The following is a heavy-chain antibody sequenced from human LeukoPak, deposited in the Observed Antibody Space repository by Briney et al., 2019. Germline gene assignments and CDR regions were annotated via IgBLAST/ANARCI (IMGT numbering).Heavy chain of an antibody. CDR2: IYYTGTI. Sequence: PSETLSLTCSVSGGSMSNYYWSWIRQPPGKGLEWIAYIYYTGTISYNPSLKSRVTMSVDMSKNHISLRLGSVTAADTARYYCARADNTGWSSLDHWGQGTPVIVSS. D-gene: IGHD6-19*01. CDR1: GGSMSNYY. V-gene: IGHV4-59*08. CDR3: ARADNTGWSSLDH. J-gene: IGHJ5*02.